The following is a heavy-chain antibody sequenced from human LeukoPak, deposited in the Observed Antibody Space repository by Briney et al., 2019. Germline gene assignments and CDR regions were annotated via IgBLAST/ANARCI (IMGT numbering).Heavy chain of an antibody. J-gene: IGHJ5*02. Sequence: ASVKVSCKASGYTFTSYGINWVRQAPGQGLQWVAWMNPYSGNTDTAHNFLGRVTITRNTSISTACMELTSLRSEDTAVYYCARSSTSNWLAPWGQGTLVTVSS. D-gene: IGHD2-2*01. V-gene: IGHV1-8*01. CDR1: GYTFTSYG. CDR2: MNPYSGNT. CDR3: ARSSTSNWLAP.